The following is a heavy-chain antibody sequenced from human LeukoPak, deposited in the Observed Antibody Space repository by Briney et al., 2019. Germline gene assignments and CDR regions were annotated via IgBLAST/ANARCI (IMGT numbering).Heavy chain of an antibody. V-gene: IGHV1-69*01. CDR1: GGTFSSYA. J-gene: IGHJ6*02. D-gene: IGHD6-6*01. CDR2: IIPIFGTA. Sequence: GSSVKVSCKASGGTFSSYAISWVRQAPGQGLEWMGGIIPIFGTANYAQKFQGRVTITADESTSTAYMELSSLRSEDTAVYYCARWEAARRDGYYYGMDVWGQGTTVTVSS. CDR3: ARWEAARRDGYYYGMDV.